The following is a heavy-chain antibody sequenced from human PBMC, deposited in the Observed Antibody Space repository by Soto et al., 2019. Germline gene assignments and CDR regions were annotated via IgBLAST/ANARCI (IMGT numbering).Heavy chain of an antibody. J-gene: IGHJ5*02. V-gene: IGHV1-2*02. Sequence: GASVKVSCKASGYTFNDHYIHWVRQAPGQGLEWMGWMNPNSGVTNYGQKFQGRVTMTRDTSISTAYMELSGLRSDDTAVYYCAKVVIPSTPDYNWFDPWGQGTLVTVPQ. CDR2: MNPNSGVT. CDR3: AKVVIPSTPDYNWFDP. CDR1: GYTFNDHY. D-gene: IGHD3-3*01.